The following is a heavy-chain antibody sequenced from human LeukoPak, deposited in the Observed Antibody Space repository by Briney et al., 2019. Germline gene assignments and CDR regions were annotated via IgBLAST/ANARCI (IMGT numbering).Heavy chain of an antibody. CDR3: ARAYGDYYYYGMDV. V-gene: IGHV1-2*06. J-gene: IGHJ6*02. CDR2: INPNSGGT. D-gene: IGHD4-17*01. Sequence: ASVKVSCKASGYTFTGYYMHWVRQAPGQGLEWMGRINPNSGGTNYAQKFQGRVTMTRDTSISTAYMELSRLRSDDTAVYYCARAYGDYYYYGMDVWGQGTTVAVSS. CDR1: GYTFTGYY.